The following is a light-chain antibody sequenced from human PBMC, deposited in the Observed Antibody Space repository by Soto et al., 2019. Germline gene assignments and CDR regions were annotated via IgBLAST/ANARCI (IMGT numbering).Light chain of an antibody. CDR2: DAS. J-gene: IGKJ5*01. V-gene: IGKV1-33*01. CDR3: QQSDNLPLP. CDR1: QAIKNF. Sequence: DFQMTQSPSSLSASVGDRVTITCRATQAIKNFLNWYQQKPGRAPKLLISDASTLQRGVPSRFSGSGSGTHFTFVISSLQPEDGGTYYCQQSDNLPLPFGQGTRLDIK.